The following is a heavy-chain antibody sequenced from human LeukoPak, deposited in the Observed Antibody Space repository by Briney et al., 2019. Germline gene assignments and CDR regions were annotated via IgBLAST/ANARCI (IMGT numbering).Heavy chain of an antibody. D-gene: IGHD3-22*01. V-gene: IGHV4-30-2*03. CDR3: ARLLYYYDSSGYLYFDY. CDR1: GGSISSGGYS. Sequence: PSETLSLTCAVSGGSISSGGYSWSWIRQSPGKGLEWFGYIYYSGTTYYNPSLKSRVTISVDTSKNQFSLKLSSVTAADTAVYYCARLLYYYDSSGYLYFDYWGQGTLVTVSS. CDR2: IYYSGTT. J-gene: IGHJ4*02.